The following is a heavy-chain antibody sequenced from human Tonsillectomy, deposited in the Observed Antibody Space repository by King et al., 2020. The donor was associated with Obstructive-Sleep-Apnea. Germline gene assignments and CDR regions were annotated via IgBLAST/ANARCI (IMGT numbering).Heavy chain of an antibody. CDR1: GFDFSSYG. Sequence: VQLVESGGGVVQSGRSLRLSCAASGFDFSSYGMHWVRQVPGKGLEWVAIILYDGSNKYYADSVKGRFTISRDNSKNTLYLQMKSLRPEDTAVYYCAKDLGAYCSSPSCYDYGMDVWGQGTTITVSS. CDR3: AKDLGAYCSSPSCYDYGMDV. V-gene: IGHV3-30*18. D-gene: IGHD2-2*01. CDR2: ILYDGSNK. J-gene: IGHJ6*02.